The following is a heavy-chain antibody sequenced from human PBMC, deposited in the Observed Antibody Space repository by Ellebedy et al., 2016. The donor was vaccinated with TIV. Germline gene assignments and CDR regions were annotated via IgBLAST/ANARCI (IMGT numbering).Heavy chain of an antibody. CDR3: ATRGSFGSVGAFDI. Sequence: AASVKVSCKVSGYTLTELSMHWVRQAPGKGLEWMGGFDPEDGETIYAQKFQGRVTMTEDTSTDTAYMELSSLRSEDTAVYYCATRGSFGSVGAFDIWGQGTMVTVSS. CDR1: GYTLTELS. CDR2: FDPEDGET. J-gene: IGHJ3*02. D-gene: IGHD1-26*01. V-gene: IGHV1-24*01.